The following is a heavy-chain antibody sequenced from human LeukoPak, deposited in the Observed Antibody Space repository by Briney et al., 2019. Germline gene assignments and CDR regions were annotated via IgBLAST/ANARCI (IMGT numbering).Heavy chain of an antibody. V-gene: IGHV4-59*12. CDR2: IYYSGST. Sequence: SETLSLTCTVSGGSISSYYWSWIRQPPGKGLEWIGYIYYSGSTNYNPSLKSRVTISVDTSKNQFSLKLSSVTAADTAVYYCARDRDWFDPGGQGTLVTVSS. CDR3: ARDRDWFDP. CDR1: GGSISSYY. J-gene: IGHJ5*02.